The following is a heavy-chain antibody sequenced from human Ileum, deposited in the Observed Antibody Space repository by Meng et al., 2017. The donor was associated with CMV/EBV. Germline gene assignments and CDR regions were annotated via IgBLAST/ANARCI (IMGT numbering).Heavy chain of an antibody. CDR2: IYSGGGST. CDR1: GFTFNTYE. V-gene: IGHV3-23*03. J-gene: IGHJ1*01. D-gene: IGHD3-10*01. CDR3: AKDPNAARGVEYFQY. Sequence: GESLKISCAASGFTFNTYEMNWVRQAPGKGLEWVSIIYSGGGSTYYSDSVRGRFTISRDNSKNTLYLQMNSLRADDTAVYYCAKDPNAARGVEYFQYWGQGSLVTVSS.